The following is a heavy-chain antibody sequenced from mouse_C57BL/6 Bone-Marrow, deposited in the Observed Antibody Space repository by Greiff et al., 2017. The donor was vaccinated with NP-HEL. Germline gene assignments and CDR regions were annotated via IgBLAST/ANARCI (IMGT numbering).Heavy chain of an antibody. J-gene: IGHJ4*01. CDR3: AREGGLRRRTYAMDY. D-gene: IGHD2-4*01. Sequence: EVKLVESAGGLVQPGSSMKLSCTASGFTFSDYYIAWVLQVPEKGLEWVANINYDGSITYYLDSLKSRFIISRDNAKNILYLQMSSLKSEDTATYYCAREGGLRRRTYAMDYWGQGTSVTVSS. CDR2: INYDGSIT. CDR1: GFTFSDYY. V-gene: IGHV5-16*01.